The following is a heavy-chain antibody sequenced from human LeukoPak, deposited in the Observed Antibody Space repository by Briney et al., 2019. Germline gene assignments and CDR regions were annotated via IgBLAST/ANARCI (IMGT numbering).Heavy chain of an antibody. D-gene: IGHD3-22*01. Sequence: SETLSLTCTVSGGSISSGGYYWSWIRQHPGKGLEWMGYIYYSGSTYYNPSLKSRVTISVDTSKNQFSLKLSSVTAADTAVYYCARRDSSGYPDYWGQGTLVTVSS. CDR3: ARRDSSGYPDY. CDR1: GGSISSGGYY. CDR2: IYYSGST. V-gene: IGHV4-31*03. J-gene: IGHJ4*02.